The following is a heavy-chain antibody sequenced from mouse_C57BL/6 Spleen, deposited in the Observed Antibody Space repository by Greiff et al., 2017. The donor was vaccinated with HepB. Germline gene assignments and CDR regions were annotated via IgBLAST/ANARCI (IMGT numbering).Heavy chain of an antibody. V-gene: IGHV1-15*01. J-gene: IGHJ4*01. Sequence: QVQLQQSGAELVRPGASVTLSCKASGYTFTDYEMHWVKQTPVHGLEWIGAIDPETGGTAYNQKFKGKAILTADKSSSTAYMELRSLTSEDSAVYYCTSQTLDYAMDYWGQGTSVTVSS. CDR1: GYTFTDYE. CDR2: IDPETGGT. CDR3: TSQTLDYAMDY.